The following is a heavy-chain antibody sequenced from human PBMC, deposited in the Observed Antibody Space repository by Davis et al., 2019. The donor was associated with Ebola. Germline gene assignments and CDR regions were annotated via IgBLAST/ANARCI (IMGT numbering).Heavy chain of an antibody. Sequence: GGSLRLSCAASGFTFSSYSMNWVRQAPGRGLEWVGRIKSKVDGGTTHYAARVKGRFIISRDDSTNTVYLEMNRMKPEDTGLYFCTRGSGTYDWGQGTRVTVSS. D-gene: IGHD6-25*01. CDR1: GFTFSSYS. J-gene: IGHJ4*02. CDR2: IKSKVDGGTT. CDR3: TRGSGTYD. V-gene: IGHV3-15*06.